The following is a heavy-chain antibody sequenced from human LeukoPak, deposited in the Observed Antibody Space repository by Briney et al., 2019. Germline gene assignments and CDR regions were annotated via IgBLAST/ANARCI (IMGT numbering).Heavy chain of an antibody. Sequence: GRSLRLSCTASGFTFSSYWMHWVRRAPGKGLMWVSRINSDGSSTKYADSVKGRFTISRDNAKNTLYLQMDSLRAEDTAVYHCARGLYESSGHTLGLWGQGTLVTVSS. V-gene: IGHV3-74*03. CDR2: INSDGSST. J-gene: IGHJ4*02. D-gene: IGHD3-22*01. CDR1: GFTFSSYW. CDR3: ARGLYESSGHTLGL.